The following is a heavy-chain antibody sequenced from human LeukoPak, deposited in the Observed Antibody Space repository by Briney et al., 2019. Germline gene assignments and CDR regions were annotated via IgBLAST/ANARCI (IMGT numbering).Heavy chain of an antibody. V-gene: IGHV3-23*01. J-gene: IGHJ3*02. CDR1: GFTFSSYG. Sequence: PGGSLRLSCAASGFTFSSYGMRWVRQAPGKGLEWVSAISGSGGSTYYADSVKGRFTMSRDNSKNTLYLQMNSLRAEDTAVYYCAKDHLQFVSYDAFDIWGQGTMVTVSS. CDR3: AKDHLQFVSYDAFDI. D-gene: IGHD5-24*01. CDR2: ISGSGGST.